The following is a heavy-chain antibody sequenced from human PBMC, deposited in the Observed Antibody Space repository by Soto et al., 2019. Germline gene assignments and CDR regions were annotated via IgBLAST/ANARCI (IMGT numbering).Heavy chain of an antibody. CDR3: AIGHCGGNSANYHYYGMDV. D-gene: IGHD2-21*02. CDR2: IYPGDSDT. V-gene: IGHV5-51*01. Sequence: PGESLKISCKGSGYSFTSYWIGWVRQMPGKGLEWMGIIYPGDSDTRYSPSFQGQVTISADKSISTAYLQWSSLKASDTAMYYCAIGHCGGNSANYHYYGMDVWGQGTTVTVSS. J-gene: IGHJ6*02. CDR1: GYSFTSYW.